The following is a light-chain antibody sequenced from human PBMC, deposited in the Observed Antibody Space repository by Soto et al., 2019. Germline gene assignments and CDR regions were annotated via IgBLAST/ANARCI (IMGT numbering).Light chain of an antibody. V-gene: IGKV3-20*01. CDR1: QTVSSSY. CDR3: HQYDTAPRT. Sequence: EIVLTQSPGTLSLSPGERATLSCRASQTVSSSYLAWYQQKPGQAPRLLIYSASTRATGIPDRFSGSGSGTDFTLTISRLEPEDFAVYYCHQYDTAPRTFXQGTKV. CDR2: SAS. J-gene: IGKJ1*01.